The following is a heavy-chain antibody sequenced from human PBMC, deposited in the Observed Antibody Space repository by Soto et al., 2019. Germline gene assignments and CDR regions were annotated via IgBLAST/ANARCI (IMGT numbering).Heavy chain of an antibody. V-gene: IGHV3-30*18. D-gene: IGHD1-26*01. J-gene: IGHJ4*02. CDR1: GFTFSKYG. CDR2: ITYDGSNK. Sequence: QVQLVESGGGVVQPGTSLRLSCAASGFTFSKYGMHWVRQAPGRGLEWVALITYDGSNKYYADSVKGRFTISRDNSKNTLYLQMNSLRAEDTAVYYCAKEEKGATRGLDYWGQGTLVTVSS. CDR3: AKEEKGATRGLDY.